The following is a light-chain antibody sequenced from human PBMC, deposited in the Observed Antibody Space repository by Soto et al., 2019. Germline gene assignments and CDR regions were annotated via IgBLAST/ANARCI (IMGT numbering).Light chain of an antibody. CDR3: SSWTGSGTIL. Sequence: QSALTQPASVSGSPGQSITISCTGTSSDVGAYTYVSWYQQHPGKAPKLMISEVSNRPSGVSDRFSGSKSGNTASLTISELQAEDEADYYCSSWTGSGTILFGGGTKVTVL. J-gene: IGLJ2*01. CDR2: EVS. V-gene: IGLV2-14*01. CDR1: SSDVGAYTY.